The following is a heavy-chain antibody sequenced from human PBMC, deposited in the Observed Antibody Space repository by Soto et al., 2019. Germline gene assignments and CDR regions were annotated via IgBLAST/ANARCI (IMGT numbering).Heavy chain of an antibody. CDR2: ITGSGGNT. CDR3: AKELDYSNSIFDY. CDR1: GFTFSTYA. V-gene: IGHV3-23*01. J-gene: IGHJ4*02. Sequence: PGGSLRLSCTASGFTFSTYAMSWVRQAPGKGLKWVSTITGSGGNTYYADSVKGQFTISRDNSKNTLYLQMNSLRAEDTAVYYCAKELDYSNSIFDYWGQGTLVTVSS. D-gene: IGHD4-4*01.